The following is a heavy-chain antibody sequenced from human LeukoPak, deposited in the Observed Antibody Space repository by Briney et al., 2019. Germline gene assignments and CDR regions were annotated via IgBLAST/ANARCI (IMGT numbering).Heavy chain of an antibody. Sequence: SETLSLTCSVSGGSISSSSYYWGWLRQPPGKGLEWIGEIYHSGSTNYNPSLKSRVTISVDKSKNQFSLKLTPVTAADTAVYYCARIGNYYFDYWGQGTLVTVSS. CDR3: ARIGNYYFDY. CDR1: GGSISSSSYY. CDR2: IYHSGST. V-gene: IGHV4-39*07. J-gene: IGHJ4*02. D-gene: IGHD1-1*01.